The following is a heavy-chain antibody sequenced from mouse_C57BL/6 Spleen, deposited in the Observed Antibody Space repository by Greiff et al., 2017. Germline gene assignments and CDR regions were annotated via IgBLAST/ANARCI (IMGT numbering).Heavy chain of an antibody. J-gene: IGHJ2*01. CDR3: ARSPYYYGSSYRFDY. Sequence: QVQLQQSGPELVKPGASVKISCKASGYAFSSSWMNWVKQRPGKGLEWIGRIYPGDGDTNYNGKFKGKATLTADKSSSTAYMQLSSLTSADSAVEFCARSPYYYGSSYRFDYWGQGTTRTVSA. CDR1: GYAFSSSW. D-gene: IGHD1-1*01. CDR2: IYPGDGDT. V-gene: IGHV1-82*01.